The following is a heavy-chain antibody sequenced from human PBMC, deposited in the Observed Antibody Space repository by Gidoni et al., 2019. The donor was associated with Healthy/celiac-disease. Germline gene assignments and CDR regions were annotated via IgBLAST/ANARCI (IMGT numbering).Heavy chain of an antibody. V-gene: IGHV3-48*03. CDR1: AFTFSSYE. Sequence: EVQLVESGGGLVQPGGSLRLSCAASAFTFSSYEMNLVRQAPGKGLEWVSYISSSGSTIYYADSVKGRFTISRDNAKNSLYLQMNSLRAEDTAVYYCAREMGSGYDFDYWGQGTLVTVSS. CDR2: ISSSGSTI. D-gene: IGHD5-12*01. CDR3: AREMGSGYDFDY. J-gene: IGHJ4*02.